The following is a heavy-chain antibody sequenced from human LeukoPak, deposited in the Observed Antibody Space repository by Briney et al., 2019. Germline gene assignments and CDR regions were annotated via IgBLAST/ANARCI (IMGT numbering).Heavy chain of an antibody. J-gene: IGHJ4*02. D-gene: IGHD4-17*01. V-gene: IGHV3-30*02. Sequence: GGSVRLSCAASGFTFSSYGMHWVRQAPGKGLEWVTFIRYDGSNKHYADSVKGRFTISRDNSKNTLYLQMNSLRAEDTAVYYCAKGGDYGDYVGGFDYWGQGTLVTVSS. CDR3: AKGGDYGDYVGGFDY. CDR1: GFTFSSYG. CDR2: IRYDGSNK.